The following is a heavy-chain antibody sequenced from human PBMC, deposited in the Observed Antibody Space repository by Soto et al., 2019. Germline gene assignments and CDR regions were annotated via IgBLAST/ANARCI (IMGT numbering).Heavy chain of an antibody. CDR2: INQVGSET. V-gene: IGHV3-7*01. J-gene: IGHJ4*02. CDR3: ARDSAIFGVSFKDY. D-gene: IGHD3-3*01. Sequence: EVQLVESGGGLDQPGGSLRVSCAATGFTFSNYCTSWVRQAPGKGLEWVASINQVGSETYDVDSVRGRFTISRDNDKNSLYLQMNSLRAEDTAVYYCARDSAIFGVSFKDYWGQGTLVTVSS. CDR1: GFTFSNYC.